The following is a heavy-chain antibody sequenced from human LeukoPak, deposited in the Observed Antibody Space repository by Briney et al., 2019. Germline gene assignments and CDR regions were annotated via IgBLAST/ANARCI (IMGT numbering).Heavy chain of an antibody. CDR2: ISSTSSYI. CDR1: GFTFSSYT. J-gene: IGHJ3*02. V-gene: IGHV3-21*01. D-gene: IGHD2-2*01. CDR3: AREYQLPDLDAFDI. Sequence: GGSLRLSCAASGFTFSSYTMNWVRQAPGKGLEWVSSISSTSSYIYYADSVKGRFTISRDNAKNSLYLQMNSLRAEDTAVYYCAREYQLPDLDAFDIWGQGTMVTVSS.